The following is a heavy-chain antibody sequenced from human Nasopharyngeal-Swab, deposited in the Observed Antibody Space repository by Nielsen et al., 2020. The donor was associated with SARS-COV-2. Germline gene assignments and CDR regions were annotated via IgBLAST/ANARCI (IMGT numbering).Heavy chain of an antibody. V-gene: IGHV4-61*02. CDR1: GGSISSGSYY. D-gene: IGHD6-13*01. Sequence: SETLSLTCTVSGGSISSGSYYWSWIRQPAGKGLEWIGRIYTSGSTNYNPSLKSRVTISVDTSKNQFSLKLSSVTAADTAVYYCARDPRPSSWVWFDPWGQGTLVTVSS. CDR3: ARDPRPSSWVWFDP. CDR2: IYTSGST. J-gene: IGHJ5*02.